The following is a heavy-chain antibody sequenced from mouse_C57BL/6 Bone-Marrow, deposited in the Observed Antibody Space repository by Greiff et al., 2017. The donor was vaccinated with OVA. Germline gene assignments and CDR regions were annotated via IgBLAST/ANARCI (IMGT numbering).Heavy chain of an antibody. D-gene: IGHD1-1*01. V-gene: IGHV1-59*01. CDR3: ARLDYGSSYWFAY. CDR2: IDPSDSYT. J-gene: IGHJ3*01. CDR1: GYTFTSYW. Sequence: QVQLQQPGAELVRPGTSVKLSCKASGYTFTSYWMHWVKQRPGQGLEWIGVIDPSDSYTNYNQKFKGKATLTVDTSSSTAYMQLSSLTSEDSAVYYCARLDYGSSYWFAYWGQGTLVTVSA.